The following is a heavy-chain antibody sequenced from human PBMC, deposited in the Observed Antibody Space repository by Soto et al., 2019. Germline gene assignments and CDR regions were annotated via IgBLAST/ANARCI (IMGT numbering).Heavy chain of an antibody. CDR3: AKDIRSAAGLTPYYFDY. D-gene: IGHD6-13*01. CDR1: GFTFDDYA. CDR2: ISWNSGSI. J-gene: IGHJ4*02. Sequence: EVQLVESGGGLVQPGRSLRLSCAASGFTFDDYAMHWVRQAPGKGLEWVSGISWNSGSIGYVDSVKGRFTISRDNAKNSLYLQMNSLRAEDTALYYCAKDIRSAAGLTPYYFDYWGQGTLVTVSS. V-gene: IGHV3-9*01.